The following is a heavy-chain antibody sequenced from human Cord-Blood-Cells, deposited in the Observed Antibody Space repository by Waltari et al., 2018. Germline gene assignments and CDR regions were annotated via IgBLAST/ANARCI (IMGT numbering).Heavy chain of an antibody. J-gene: IGHJ4*02. CDR2: INHSGST. D-gene: IGHD2-2*01. CDR1: GGSFSGYY. Sequence: QVQLQQWGAGLLKPSETLSLTCAVYGGSFSGYYWSWIRQPPGKGLEWIGEINHSGSTNYNPTLKSRVTISVDTSNNQFSLKLSSVTAADTAVYYCARGHGELLSSTSCFDYWGQGTLVTVSS. CDR3: ARGHGELLSSTSCFDY. V-gene: IGHV4-34*01.